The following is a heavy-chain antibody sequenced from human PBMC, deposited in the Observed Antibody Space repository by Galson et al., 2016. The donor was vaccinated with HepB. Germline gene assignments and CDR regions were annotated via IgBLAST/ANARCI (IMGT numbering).Heavy chain of an antibody. Sequence: SLRLSCAASGFVFSGFSMNWVRQAPGKGLEWVAHIGSGGVAMYADSVRGRFAISRDNAKRSVYVQMNSLRDEDTAVYFCARDGRREYSGYDYWFDYRGQGALVTVSS. CDR3: ARDGRREYSGYDYWFDY. CDR1: GFVFSGFS. D-gene: IGHD5-12*01. CDR2: IGSGGVAM. J-gene: IGHJ4*02. V-gene: IGHV3-48*02.